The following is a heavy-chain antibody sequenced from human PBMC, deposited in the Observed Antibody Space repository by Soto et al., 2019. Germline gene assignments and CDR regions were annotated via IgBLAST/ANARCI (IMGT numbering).Heavy chain of an antibody. CDR3: ARDLDGLHDDTSGPFPRPG. CDR2: IHSSGSI. D-gene: IGHD3-22*01. V-gene: IGHV4-30-4*01. CDR1: GGPLSSDDYY. J-gene: IGHJ1*01. Sequence: TLSLTCTVSGGPLSSDDYYWSWIRQAPGRGLEWIGYIHSSGSIYYNPSLKSRATMSIDTAGNQFSLKVSSVTVADTAVYYCARDLDGLHDDTSGPFPRPGWGQGTLVTVSS.